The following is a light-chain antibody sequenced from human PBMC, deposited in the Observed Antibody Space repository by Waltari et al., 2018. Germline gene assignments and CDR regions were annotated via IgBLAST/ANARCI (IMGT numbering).Light chain of an antibody. V-gene: IGKV1-5*03. Sequence: DIQMTQSPSPLSASIVDTVTITCRASQDISRWLAWYQQKPGKAPNLLISKASTLESGVTSRFNGSGSGTQFSLTLSSLQPDDFATYYCQQYKTYAPWAFGQGTKVEIK. CDR2: KAS. CDR1: QDISRW. J-gene: IGKJ1*01. CDR3: QQYKTYAPWA.